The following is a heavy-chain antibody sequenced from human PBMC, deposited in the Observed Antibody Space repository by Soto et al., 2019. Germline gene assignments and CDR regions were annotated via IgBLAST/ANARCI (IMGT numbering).Heavy chain of an antibody. CDR3: ARAAPFSNWFDP. J-gene: IGHJ5*02. D-gene: IGHD3-16*01. Sequence: ILSLTCAVSGGSISSGGYSWSWIRQPPGKGLEWIGYIYHSGSTYYNPSLKSRVTISVDRSKNQFSLKLSSVTAADTAVYYCARAAPFSNWFDPWGQGTLVTVSS. CDR1: GGSISSGGYS. V-gene: IGHV4-30-2*01. CDR2: IYHSGST.